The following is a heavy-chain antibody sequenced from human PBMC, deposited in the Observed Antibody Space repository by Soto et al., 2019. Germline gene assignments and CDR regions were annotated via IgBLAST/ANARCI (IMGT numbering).Heavy chain of an antibody. CDR2: MNPNSGNT. D-gene: IGHD2-8*01. CDR1: GYTFTSYD. J-gene: IGHJ6*03. Sequence: ASVKVSCKASGYTFTSYDINWVRQATGQGLEWMGWMNPNSGNTGYAQKFQGRVTMTRNTSISTAYMELSSLRSEDTAVYYCHVVPSPRYYYYYYMDVWGKGTTVTVSS. V-gene: IGHV1-8*01. CDR3: HVVPSPRYYYYYYMDV.